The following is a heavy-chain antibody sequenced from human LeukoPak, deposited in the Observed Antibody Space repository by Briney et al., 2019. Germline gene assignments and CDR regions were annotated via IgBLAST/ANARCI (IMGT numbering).Heavy chain of an antibody. CDR2: ISSSSSYI. CDR3: AKLGLRFLEWFHSYYFDY. Sequence: GGSLRLSCAASGFTFSSYSMNWVRQAPGKGLEWVSSISSSSSYIYYADSVKGRFTISRDNAKNSLYLQMNSLRAEDTAVYYCAKLGLRFLEWFHSYYFDYWGQGTLVTVSS. CDR1: GFTFSSYS. J-gene: IGHJ4*02. D-gene: IGHD3-3*01. V-gene: IGHV3-21*04.